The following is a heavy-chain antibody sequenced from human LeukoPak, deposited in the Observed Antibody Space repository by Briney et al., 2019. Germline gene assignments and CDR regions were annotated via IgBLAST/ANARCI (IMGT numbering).Heavy chain of an antibody. CDR2: ISGSGGST. J-gene: IGHJ4*02. CDR3: AGGDYDYVWGSYRSPYYFDY. V-gene: IGHV3-23*01. CDR1: GFTFSSYA. Sequence: GASLRLSCAASGFTFSSYAMSWVRQAPGKGLEWVSAISGSGGSTYYADSVKVRFTISRDNSKNTLYLQMNSLSAEDTAVYYCAGGDYDYVWGSYRSPYYFDYWGQGTLVTVSS. D-gene: IGHD3-16*02.